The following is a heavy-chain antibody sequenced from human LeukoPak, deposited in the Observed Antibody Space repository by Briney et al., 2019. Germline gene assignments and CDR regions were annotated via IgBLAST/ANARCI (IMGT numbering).Heavy chain of an antibody. Sequence: PSETLSLTCNVSGASISDYYWSWIRQSPTRGLEWIGYVSSRGAINNNPSLKSRVTTSAHTSENQLSLKLTSVTAADTAVYYCARAQKTMLSRAVYFFDFWGQGLLVTVSS. V-gene: IGHV4-59*01. CDR2: VSSRGAI. CDR3: ARAQKTMLSRAVYFFDF. D-gene: IGHD2-2*01. J-gene: IGHJ4*02. CDR1: GASISDYY.